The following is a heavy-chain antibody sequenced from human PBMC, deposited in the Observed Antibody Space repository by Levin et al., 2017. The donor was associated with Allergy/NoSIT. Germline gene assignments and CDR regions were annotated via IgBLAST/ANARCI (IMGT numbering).Heavy chain of an antibody. CDR3: ARDWHYYDSSGYSRAGAFDY. D-gene: IGHD3-22*01. CDR2: IIPIFGTA. V-gene: IGHV1-69*01. CDR1: GGTFSSYA. Sequence: KISCKASGGTFSSYAISWVRQAPGQGLEWMGGIIPIFGTANYAQKFQGRVTITADESTSTAYMELSSLRSEGTAVYYCARDWHYYDSSGYSRAGAFDYWGQGTLVTVSS. J-gene: IGHJ4*02.